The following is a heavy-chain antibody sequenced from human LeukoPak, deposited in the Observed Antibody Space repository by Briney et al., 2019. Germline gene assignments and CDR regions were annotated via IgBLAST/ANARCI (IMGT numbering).Heavy chain of an antibody. D-gene: IGHD3-22*01. V-gene: IGHV4-4*07. CDR1: GGSISSYS. J-gene: IGHJ4*02. Sequence: SETLSLTCTVSGGSISSYSWSWIRQPAGKGLEWIGRFYTSGSTNYNPSLKSRVTMSVDTSKNQFSLRLSSVTASDTAVYYCARDPAYYYGSSGYYYQDYWGQGTLVTVSS. CDR2: FYTSGST. CDR3: ARDPAYYYGSSGYYYQDY.